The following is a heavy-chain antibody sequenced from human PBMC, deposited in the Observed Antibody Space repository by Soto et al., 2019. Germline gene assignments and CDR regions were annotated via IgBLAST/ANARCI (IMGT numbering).Heavy chain of an antibody. D-gene: IGHD6-13*01. V-gene: IGHV1-2*04. CDR2: INPNSGGT. CDR1: GYTFTGYN. J-gene: IGHJ3*02. Sequence: ASVKVPCKSSGYTFTGYNMHWVRQAPGPGLEWMGWINPNSGGTNYAQKFQGWVTMTRDTSISTAYMELSRLRSDDTAVYYCARERRPGIAAAGTSDAFDIWGQGTMVTVSS. CDR3: ARERRPGIAAAGTSDAFDI.